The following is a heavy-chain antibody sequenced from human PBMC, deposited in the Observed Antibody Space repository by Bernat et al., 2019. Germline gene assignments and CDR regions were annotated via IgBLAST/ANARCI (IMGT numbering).Heavy chain of an antibody. CDR2: IKQDGSEK. V-gene: IGHV3-7*03. CDR1: GFTFSSYW. CDR3: ASSEPLGAAAGTFDY. D-gene: IGHD6-13*01. Sequence: EVQLLESGGGSEQPGGSLSLSCAASGFTFSSYWMSWVRQAPGKGLEWVANIKQDGSEKYYVDSVKGRFTISRDNAKNSLYLQMNSLRAEDTAVYYCASSEPLGAAAGTFDYWGQGTLVTVSS. J-gene: IGHJ4*02.